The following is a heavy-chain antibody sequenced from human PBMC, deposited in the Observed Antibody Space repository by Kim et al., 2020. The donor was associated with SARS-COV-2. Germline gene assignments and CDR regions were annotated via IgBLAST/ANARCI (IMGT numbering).Heavy chain of an antibody. CDR3: ARLIAARGPYYFDY. J-gene: IGHJ4*02. Sequence: SETLSLTCTVSGGSISSYYWSWIRQPPGKGLEWIGYIYYSGSTNYNPSLKSRVTISVDTSKNQFSLKLSSVTAADTAVYYCARLIAARGPYYFDYWGQGTLVTVSS. V-gene: IGHV4-59*08. CDR2: IYYSGST. D-gene: IGHD6-6*01. CDR1: GGSISSYY.